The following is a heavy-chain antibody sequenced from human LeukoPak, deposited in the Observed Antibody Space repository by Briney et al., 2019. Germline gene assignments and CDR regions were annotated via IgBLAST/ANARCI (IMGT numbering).Heavy chain of an antibody. J-gene: IGHJ4*02. CDR1: GGSISSYY. D-gene: IGHD4-23*01. V-gene: IGHV4-59*01. CDR2: IYYSGST. CDR3: ARDVKYGGYYFDY. Sequence: SETLSLTCTVSGGSISSYYWSWIRQPPGKGLEWIGYIYYSGSTNYNPSLKSRVTISVDASKNQFSLKLSSVTAADTAVYYCARDVKYGGYYFDYWGQGTLVTVSS.